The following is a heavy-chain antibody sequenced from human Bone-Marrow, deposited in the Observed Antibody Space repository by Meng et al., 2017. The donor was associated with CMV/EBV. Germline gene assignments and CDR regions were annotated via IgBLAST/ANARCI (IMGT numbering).Heavy chain of an antibody. CDR1: GGSFSGYY. V-gene: IGHV4-34*01. CDR3: ARRRYYYGSGSSGRFDP. J-gene: IGHJ5*02. Sequence: SETLSLTCAVYGGSFSGYYWSWIRQPPGKGLEWIGEINHSGSTNYNPSLKSRVTISVDTSKNQFSLKLSSVTAADTAVYYCARRRYYYGSGSSGRFDPWGQGTLVTVSS. D-gene: IGHD3-10*01. CDR2: INHSGST.